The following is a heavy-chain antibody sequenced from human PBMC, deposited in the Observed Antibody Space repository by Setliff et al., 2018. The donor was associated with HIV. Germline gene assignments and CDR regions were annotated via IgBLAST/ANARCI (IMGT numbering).Heavy chain of an antibody. Sequence: PSETLSLTCSVSGGSISSGSYYWTWIRQPAGKGPEWIGHIYTNGYTNYNPSHKSRVTISVDTSKNQFSLRLTSVTAADTAVYYCARAPPGIHNDAFDVWAKVQWSPSPQ. V-gene: IGHV4-61*09. CDR1: GGSISSGSYY. CDR2: IYTNGYT. CDR3: ARAPPGIHNDAFDV. J-gene: IGHJ3*01.